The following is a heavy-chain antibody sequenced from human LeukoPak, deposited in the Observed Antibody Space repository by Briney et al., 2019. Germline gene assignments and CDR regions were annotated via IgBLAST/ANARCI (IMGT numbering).Heavy chain of an antibody. D-gene: IGHD6-13*01. V-gene: IGHV4-59*01. CDR1: GGSISSYS. J-gene: IGHJ3*01. CDR2: VSYRGST. CDR3: ARPYSSNWYDAFHF. Sequence: SETLSLTCTVSGGSISSYSWNWIRQPPGKGLEWIGYVSYRGSTNYNPSLKSRVTISVDTSKNQFSLKLSSVTAADTAVYYCARPYSSNWYDAFHFWGQGTMVTVSS.